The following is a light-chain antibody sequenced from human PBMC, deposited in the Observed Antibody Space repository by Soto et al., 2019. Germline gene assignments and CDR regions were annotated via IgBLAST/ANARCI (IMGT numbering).Light chain of an antibody. CDR2: DNT. CDR3: GTWDSSLSAVV. Sequence: QAVVTQPPSVSAAPGQQVTISCSGSISNIGSNYVSWYQHLPGTAPKVLIYDNTKRPSGIPDRLSGSKSGTSATLGITGLQTGDEADYYCGTWDSSLSAVVFGGGTQLTVL. V-gene: IGLV1-51*01. CDR1: ISNIGSNY. J-gene: IGLJ2*01.